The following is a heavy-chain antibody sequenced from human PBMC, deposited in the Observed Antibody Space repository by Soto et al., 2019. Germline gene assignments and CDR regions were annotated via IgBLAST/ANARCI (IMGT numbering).Heavy chain of an antibody. CDR3: APRRSYCSGGSCYSGFDY. CDR1: GFSLSTSGVG. J-gene: IGHJ4*02. D-gene: IGHD2-15*01. CDR2: IYWDDDK. Sequence: QITLKESGPTLVKPTQTLTLTCTFSGFSLSTSGVGVGWIRQPPGKALEWLALIYWDDDKRYIPSLKSRLTITKDTSKNQVVLTMTNMDPVDTATYYCAPRRSYCSGGSCYSGFDYWGQGTLVTVSS. V-gene: IGHV2-5*02.